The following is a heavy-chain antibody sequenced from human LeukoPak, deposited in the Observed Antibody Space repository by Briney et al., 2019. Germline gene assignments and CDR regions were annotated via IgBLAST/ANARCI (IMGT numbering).Heavy chain of an antibody. D-gene: IGHD6-13*01. CDR1: GFTLRNYW. Sequence: GGPLRLFCAASGFTLRNYWMPWVRQAPGKGLEGVDNIKQDGSQKYYVDSVNGRLTISRDNAKNSVYLQVNSLRDEDMAVYYCARIGYRSSSLDYWGQGTPVTVSS. J-gene: IGHJ4*02. CDR2: IKQDGSQK. V-gene: IGHV3-7*01. CDR3: ARIGYRSSSLDY.